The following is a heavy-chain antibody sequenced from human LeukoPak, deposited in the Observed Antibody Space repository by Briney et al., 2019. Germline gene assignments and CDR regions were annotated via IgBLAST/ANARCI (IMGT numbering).Heavy chain of an antibody. CDR1: GYTFTGYY. CDR3: TGGATTPVY. J-gene: IGHJ4*02. Sequence: ASVKVSCKASGYTFTGYYMHWVRQAPGQGLEWMGWINPNSGGTNYALKSQGRVTMTRDTSISTAFMELSRLTSDDTAVYYCTGGATTPVYWGQGTLVTVSS. V-gene: IGHV1-2*02. D-gene: IGHD5-12*01. CDR2: INPNSGGT.